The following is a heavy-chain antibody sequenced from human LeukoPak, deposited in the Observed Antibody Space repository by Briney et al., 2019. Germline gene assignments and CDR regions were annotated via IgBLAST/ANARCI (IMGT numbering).Heavy chain of an antibody. Sequence: GGSLRLSCAASGFTFSSYWMDWVRQAPGKGLVWVSRINSDGSTTSHADSVKGRFTISRDNAKNTLFLQMNSLSAEDTAVYYCARGGSSSWYGSWGQGTLVTVSS. V-gene: IGHV3-74*01. CDR3: ARGGSSSWYGS. D-gene: IGHD6-13*01. CDR1: GFTFSSYW. CDR2: INSDGSTT. J-gene: IGHJ5*01.